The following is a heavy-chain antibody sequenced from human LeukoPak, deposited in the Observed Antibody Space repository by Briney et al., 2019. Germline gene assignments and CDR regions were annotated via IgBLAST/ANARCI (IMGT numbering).Heavy chain of an antibody. CDR1: GFTFSSYW. CDR3: ARDEVSVAVCGMDV. CDR2: IKQDGSEK. V-gene: IGHV3-7*01. D-gene: IGHD2-15*01. J-gene: IGHJ6*02. Sequence: GGSLRLSCAASGFTFSSYWMSWVRQAPGKGLEWVANIKQDGSEKYYVDSVKGRFTISRDNVKNSLYLQMNSLRAEDTAVYYCARDEVSVAVCGMDVWGQGTTVTVSS.